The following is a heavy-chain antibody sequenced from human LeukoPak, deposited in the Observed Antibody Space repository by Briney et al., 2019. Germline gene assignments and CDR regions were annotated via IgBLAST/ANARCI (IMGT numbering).Heavy chain of an antibody. CDR1: GFTVSSNY. J-gene: IGHJ6*03. Sequence: GGSLRLSCAASGFTVSSNYMSWVRQAPGKGLEWVSVIYSGGSTYYADSVKGRFTISRDNSKNTLYLQMNSLRAEDTAVYHCARGSPEILRSYYYYYYMDVWGKGTTVTVSS. CDR2: IYSGGST. CDR3: ARGSPEILRSYYYYYYMDV. D-gene: IGHD4-17*01. V-gene: IGHV3-53*01.